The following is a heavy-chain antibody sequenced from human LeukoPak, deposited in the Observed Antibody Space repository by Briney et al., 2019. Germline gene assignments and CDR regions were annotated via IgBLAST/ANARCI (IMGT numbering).Heavy chain of an antibody. CDR1: GGTFNSYS. CDR3: VRDEDGGNSYG. V-gene: IGHV1-69*04. Sequence: ASVEVPRNASGGTFNSYSISWVRQASGQGLEWMGRIIPILGIANYAQKFQGRVTITADKSTSTAYVELSSLRSEDTAVYYCVRDEDGGNSYGWGQGTLVTVSS. J-gene: IGHJ4*02. D-gene: IGHD4-23*01. CDR2: IIPILGIA.